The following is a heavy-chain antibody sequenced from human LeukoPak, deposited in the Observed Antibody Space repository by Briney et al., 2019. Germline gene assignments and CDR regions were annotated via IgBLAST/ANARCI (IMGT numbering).Heavy chain of an antibody. Sequence: GGSLRLSCGASGFTFRDYYMAWIRQAPGKGLEWVSYISSRGSRIYNADSVKGRFTISRDNAKNSLYLQMNSLRAEDTAVYYCARAFNDAFDIWGQGTMVTVSS. CDR3: ARAFNDAFDI. J-gene: IGHJ3*02. V-gene: IGHV3-11*04. CDR2: ISSRGSRI. CDR1: GFTFRDYY.